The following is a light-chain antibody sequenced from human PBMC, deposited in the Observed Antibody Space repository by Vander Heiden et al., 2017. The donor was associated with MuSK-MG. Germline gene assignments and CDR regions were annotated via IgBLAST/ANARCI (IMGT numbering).Light chain of an antibody. CDR3: QQEGYSLIT. CDR1: QSVSGSY. V-gene: IGKV3-20*01. Sequence: EIVFTQSPGTLSLSPGDRATLSCRASQSVSGSYIAWYQQKPGQSPRLLIHGTSGRAAGIPDRFGGDGSGTDFSLTISRLEPEDFAVYYCQQEGYSLITFGGGTTVEIK. CDR2: GTS. J-gene: IGKJ4*01.